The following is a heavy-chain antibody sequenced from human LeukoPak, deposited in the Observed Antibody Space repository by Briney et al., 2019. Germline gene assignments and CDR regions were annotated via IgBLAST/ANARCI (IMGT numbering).Heavy chain of an antibody. V-gene: IGHV1-18*01. CDR2: ISAYNGNT. D-gene: IGHD3-3*01. Sequence: ASVKVSCKASGYTFTSYGISWVRQAPGQGLEWMGWISAYNGNTNYAQKLQGRVTMTTDTSTSTAYMELRSLRSDDTAVYYCARDIPMRITIPIPLFDYWGQGTLVTVSS. CDR3: ARDIPMRITIPIPLFDY. J-gene: IGHJ4*02. CDR1: GYTFTSYG.